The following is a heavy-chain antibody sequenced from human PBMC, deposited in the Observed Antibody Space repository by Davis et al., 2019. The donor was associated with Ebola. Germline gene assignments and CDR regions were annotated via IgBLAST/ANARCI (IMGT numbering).Heavy chain of an antibody. CDR2: VNTDGTTR. CDR1: GITFSSYW. CDR3: ATAGQYYYGY. D-gene: IGHD1-14*01. V-gene: IGHV3-74*01. Sequence: HTGGSLRLSCAASGITFSSYWMHWVRQAPGKGLVWVSRVNTDGTTRDYSDSVKGRFTISRDNAKNTLYLQMNSPRDEDTAVYYCATAGQYYYGYWGQGVLVTVSS. J-gene: IGHJ4*02.